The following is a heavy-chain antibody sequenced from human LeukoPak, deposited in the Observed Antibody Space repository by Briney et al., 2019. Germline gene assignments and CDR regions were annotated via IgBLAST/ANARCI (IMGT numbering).Heavy chain of an antibody. Sequence: GGSLRLSCAASGFTFSSYDMHWVRQATGKGLEWVSAIGTAGDTYYPGSVKGRFTISRENAKNSLYLQMNSLRAGDTAVYYCARDNRPMGYYYMDVWGKGTTVTVSS. J-gene: IGHJ6*03. CDR2: IGTAGDT. CDR3: ARDNRPMGYYYMDV. D-gene: IGHD2-8*01. V-gene: IGHV3-13*01. CDR1: GFTFSSYD.